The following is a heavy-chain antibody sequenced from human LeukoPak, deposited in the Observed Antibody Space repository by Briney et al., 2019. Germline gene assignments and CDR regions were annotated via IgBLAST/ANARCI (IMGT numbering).Heavy chain of an antibody. D-gene: IGHD3-10*01. V-gene: IGHV3-21*01. J-gene: IGHJ4*02. CDR1: GFTFSSYS. CDR2: ISSSSSYI. CDR3: ARDLRVTMVRGVQDYFDY. Sequence: PGGSLRLSCAASGFTFSSYSMNWVRQAPGKGLEWVSSISSSSSYIYYADSVKGRFTISRDNAKNSLYLQMNSLRAEDTAVYYCARDLRVTMVRGVQDYFDYWGQGTLDTVSS.